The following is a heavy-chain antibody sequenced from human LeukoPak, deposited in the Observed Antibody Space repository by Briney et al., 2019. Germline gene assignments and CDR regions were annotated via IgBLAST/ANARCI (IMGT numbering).Heavy chain of an antibody. Sequence: ASVKVSCKASGYIFTDFFMHWIRHAPGQGLEWLGWMNPHSGASDYARKFQGRVTMTRDTSISAAFLELTSLRFDDTAIYYCARSRTRMTTREFAPWGQGTLVTVSS. J-gene: IGHJ5*02. CDR1: GYIFTDFF. CDR2: MNPHSGAS. D-gene: IGHD4-17*01. CDR3: ARSRTRMTTREFAP. V-gene: IGHV1-2*02.